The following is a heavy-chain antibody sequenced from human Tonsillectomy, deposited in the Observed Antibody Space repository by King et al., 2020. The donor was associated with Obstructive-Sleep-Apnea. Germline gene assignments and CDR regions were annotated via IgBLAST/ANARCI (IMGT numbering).Heavy chain of an antibody. Sequence: QLVQSGGGVVQPGRSLRLSCAASGFTFSSYGMHWVRQAPGQGLELVAGIRYDGSNKYYAESVQGRFTISRDNSKNKLYLHMNSLRAEDTAVYYCAKDRAYCSGGSCYAYFDYWGQGTLVTVSS. CDR1: GFTFSSYG. CDR2: IRYDGSNK. CDR3: AKDRAYCSGGSCYAYFDY. J-gene: IGHJ4*02. V-gene: IGHV3-33*06. D-gene: IGHD2-15*01.